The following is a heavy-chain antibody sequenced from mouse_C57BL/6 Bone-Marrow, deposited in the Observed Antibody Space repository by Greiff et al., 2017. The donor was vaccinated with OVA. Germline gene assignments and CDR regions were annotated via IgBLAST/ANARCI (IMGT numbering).Heavy chain of an antibody. CDR2: ISSGGSYT. D-gene: IGHD1-1*01. CDR1: GFTFSSYG. CDR3: ARNYYGSRIAY. J-gene: IGHJ3*01. V-gene: IGHV5-6*01. Sequence: EVQGVESGGDLVKPGGSLKLSCAASGFTFSSYGMSWVRQTPDKRLEWVATISSGGSYTYYPDSVKGRFTISRDNAKNTLYLQMSSLKSEDTAMYYCARNYYGSRIAYWGQGTLVTVSA.